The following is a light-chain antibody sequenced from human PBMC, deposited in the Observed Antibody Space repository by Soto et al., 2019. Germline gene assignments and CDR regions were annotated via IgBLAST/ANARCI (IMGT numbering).Light chain of an antibody. CDR2: GAS. J-gene: IGKJ1*01. CDR3: QQYGSSGT. CDR1: QSVSNNY. Sequence: EIVLPHSRGTVYLSSGERATLSCRASQSVSNNYLAWYQQKPGQAPRLLIYGASNRATGIPDRFSGSGSGTDFTLTISRLEPEEFAVYYCQQYGSSGTFGQGTKVDIK. V-gene: IGKV3-20*01.